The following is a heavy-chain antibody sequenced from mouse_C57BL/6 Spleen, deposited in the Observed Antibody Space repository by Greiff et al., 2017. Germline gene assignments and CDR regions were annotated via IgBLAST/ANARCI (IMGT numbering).Heavy chain of an antibody. CDR2: IYPGDGDT. J-gene: IGHJ2*01. Sequence: QVQLKESGPELVKPGASVKISCKASGYAFSSSWMNWVKQRPGKGLEWIGRIYPGDGDTNYNGKFKGKATLTADKSSSTAYMQLSSLTSEDSAVXFCARGEDYYGSSYYFDYWGQGTTLTVSS. CDR3: ARGEDYYGSSYYFDY. CDR1: GYAFSSSW. D-gene: IGHD1-1*01. V-gene: IGHV1-82*01.